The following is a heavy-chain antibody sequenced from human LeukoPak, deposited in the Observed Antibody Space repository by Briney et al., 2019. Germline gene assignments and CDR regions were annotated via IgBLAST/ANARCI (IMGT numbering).Heavy chain of an antibody. CDR2: INWDGGSP. CDR1: GFAFGDCG. CDR3: VRDRGTYRPIDY. J-gene: IGHJ4*02. Sequence: GGSLRLSCAASGFAFGDCGMSWVRQAPGKGLEWVSGINWDGGSPRYADSVKGRFTISRDNAKNSLYLQMNSLRAEDTAIYYCVRDRGTYRPIDYWGQGTLVTVSS. D-gene: IGHD1-26*01. V-gene: IGHV3-20*04.